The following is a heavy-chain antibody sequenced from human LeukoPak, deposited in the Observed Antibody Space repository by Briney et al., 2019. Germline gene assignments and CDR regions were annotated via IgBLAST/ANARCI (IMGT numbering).Heavy chain of an antibody. CDR1: GFTFSSYG. D-gene: IGHD3-22*01. Sequence: GGSLRLSCAASGFTFSSYGMHWVRQAPGKGLEWVAVISYDGSNKYYADSVKGRFTISRDNSKNTLYLQMNSLRAEDTAVYYCAKDSHPYWIVVVITMVFDYWGQGTLVTVSS. CDR3: AKDSHPYWIVVVITMVFDY. V-gene: IGHV3-30*18. CDR2: ISYDGSNK. J-gene: IGHJ4*02.